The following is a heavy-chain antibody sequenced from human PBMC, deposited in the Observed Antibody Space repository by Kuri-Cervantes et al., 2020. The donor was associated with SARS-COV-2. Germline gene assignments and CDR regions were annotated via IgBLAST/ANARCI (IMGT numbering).Heavy chain of an antibody. Sequence: GESLKISCAASGFPFSSYSMNWVRQAPGKGLECVSYISSSSSTIYYADSVKGRFTIYRDNAKNSLYLQMNSLRDEDTAVYYCARGSGAGYYYFDYWGQGTLVTVSS. V-gene: IGHV3-48*02. CDR3: ARGSGAGYYYFDY. CDR1: GFPFSSYS. D-gene: IGHD3-9*01. J-gene: IGHJ4*02. CDR2: ISSSSSTI.